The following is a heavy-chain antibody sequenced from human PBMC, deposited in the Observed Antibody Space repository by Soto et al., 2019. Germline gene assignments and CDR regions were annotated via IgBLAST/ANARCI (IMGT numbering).Heavy chain of an antibody. CDR2: INHSGST. CDR1: GGSFSGYY. CDR3: ARLHPTIFGVVIRYYFDY. Sequence: PSETLSLTCAVYGGSFSGYYWSWIRQPPGKGLEWIGEINHSGSTNYNPSLKSRVTISVDTSKNQFSLKLSSVTAADTAVYYCARLHPTIFGVVIRYYFDYWGRGTLVTVSS. D-gene: IGHD3-3*01. J-gene: IGHJ4*02. V-gene: IGHV4-34*01.